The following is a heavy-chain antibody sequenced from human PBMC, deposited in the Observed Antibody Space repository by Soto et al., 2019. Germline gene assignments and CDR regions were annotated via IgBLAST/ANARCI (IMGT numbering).Heavy chain of an antibody. D-gene: IGHD6-19*01. Sequence: PSEILSLTCTVSGGYISSFYWSWIRQPQGKGLEWIGYIYYSGSTNYNPSLKSRVTISVDTSKNQFSLKLSSVTAADTAVYYCARGGGIAVAGTRYNWFDPWGQGTLVTSPQ. CDR1: GGYISSFY. CDR3: ARGGGIAVAGTRYNWFDP. V-gene: IGHV4-59*12. CDR2: IYYSGST. J-gene: IGHJ5*02.